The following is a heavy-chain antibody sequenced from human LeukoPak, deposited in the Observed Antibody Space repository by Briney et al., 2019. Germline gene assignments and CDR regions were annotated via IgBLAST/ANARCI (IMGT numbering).Heavy chain of an antibody. CDR1: GGSISSHY. D-gene: IGHD5-18*01. CDR3: ARVGYSYGPNRFDP. J-gene: IGHJ5*02. Sequence: SETLSLTCTVSGGSISSHYWSWIRQPPGKGLEWIGYIYYSGSTNYNPSLKSRVTISVDTSKNQFSLKLSSVTAADTAVYYCARVGYSYGPNRFDPWGQGTLVTVSS. CDR2: IYYSGST. V-gene: IGHV4-59*11.